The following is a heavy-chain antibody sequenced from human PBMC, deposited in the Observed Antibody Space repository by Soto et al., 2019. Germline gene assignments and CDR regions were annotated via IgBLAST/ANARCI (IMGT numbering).Heavy chain of an antibody. CDR3: ARGRYSSSSDAYYYGMDV. CDR1: GGSISSGGYY. CDR2: IYYSGST. J-gene: IGHJ6*02. D-gene: IGHD6-6*01. Sequence: SETLSLTCTVSGGSISSGGYYWSWIRQHPGKGLEWIGYIYYSGSTYYNPSLKSRVTISVDTSKNQFSLKLSSVTAADTAVYYCARGRYSSSSDAYYYGMDVWGQGTTVTVSS. V-gene: IGHV4-31*03.